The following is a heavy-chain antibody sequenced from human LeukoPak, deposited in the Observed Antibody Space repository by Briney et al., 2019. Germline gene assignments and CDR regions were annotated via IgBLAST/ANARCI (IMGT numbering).Heavy chain of an antibody. CDR1: GYSFTSYW. CDR3: ASRLGYCSGGSCYWPDY. Sequence: GESLKISCKGSGYSFTSYWIGWVRQLPGKGLEWMGIIYPGDSDTRYSPSFQGQVTISADKSISTAYLQWSSLKASDTAMYYCASRLGYCSGGSCYWPDYWGQGTLVTVSS. CDR2: IYPGDSDT. J-gene: IGHJ4*02. V-gene: IGHV5-51*01. D-gene: IGHD2-15*01.